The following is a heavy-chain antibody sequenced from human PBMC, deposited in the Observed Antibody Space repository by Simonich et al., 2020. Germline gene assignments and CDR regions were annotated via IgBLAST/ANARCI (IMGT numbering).Heavy chain of an antibody. V-gene: IGHV1-2*02. CDR3: ARNGLVGILKAFDI. CDR2: INPNKGGT. CDR1: GYTFTGYY. J-gene: IGHJ3*02. D-gene: IGHD2-21*01. Sequence: QVQLVQSGAEVKKPGASVKVSFKSSGYTFTGYYMHCVRQAPGQGLEWGGWINPNKGGTNDAQKFHGRVTMTRDTSISTAYMELSRLRSDDTAVYYCARNGLVGILKAFDIWGQGTMVTVSS.